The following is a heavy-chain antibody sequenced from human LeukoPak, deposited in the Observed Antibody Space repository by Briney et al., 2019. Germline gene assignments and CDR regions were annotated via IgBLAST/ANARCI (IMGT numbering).Heavy chain of an antibody. CDR3: AREGPDSRNLDS. CDR2: TYSGDTT. Sequence: GGSLRLSCAAFVFIVRSNHINWVRQAPGKGLEWVSITYSGDTTYYADSVKGRFIISRDDSKNTLSLQMDDLRVEDTAVYYCAREGPDSRNLDSWGRGALVTVSS. V-gene: IGHV3-66*01. D-gene: IGHD1-14*01. J-gene: IGHJ4*02. CDR1: VFIVRSNH.